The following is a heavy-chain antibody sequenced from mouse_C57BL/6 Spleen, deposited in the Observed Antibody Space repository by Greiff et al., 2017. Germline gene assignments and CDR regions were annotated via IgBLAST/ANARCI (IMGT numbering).Heavy chain of an antibody. CDR3: ARDGSSVWYFDV. CDR2: INPSNGGT. J-gene: IGHJ1*03. CDR1: GYTFTSYW. Sequence: QVHVKQPGTELVKPGASVKLSCKASGYTFTSYWMHWVKQRPGQGLEWIGNINPSNGGTNYNEKFKSKATLTVDKSSSTAYMQLSSLTSEDSAVYYCARDGSSVWYFDVWGTGTTVTVSS. V-gene: IGHV1-53*01. D-gene: IGHD1-1*01.